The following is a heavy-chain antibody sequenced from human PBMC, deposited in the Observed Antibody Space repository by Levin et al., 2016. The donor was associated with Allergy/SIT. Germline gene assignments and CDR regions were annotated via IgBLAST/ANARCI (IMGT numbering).Heavy chain of an antibody. CDR2: IYHTGNT. V-gene: IGHV4-4*02. CDR3: ARSSGLYFLDY. J-gene: IGHJ4*02. CDR1: GDSISNDNW. D-gene: IGHD6-19*01. Sequence: SETLSLTCAVSGDSISNDNWWSWVRQPPEKGLEWIAEIYHTGNTNYNPSLKSRVTMSVDKSKNQFFLRLDSVTAADTAVYYCARSSGLYFLDYWGQGTLVSVSS.